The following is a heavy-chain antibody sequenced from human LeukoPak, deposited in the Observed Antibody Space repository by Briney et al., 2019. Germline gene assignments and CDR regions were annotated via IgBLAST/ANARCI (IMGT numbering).Heavy chain of an antibody. D-gene: IGHD3-16*01. CDR2: VSGSTTTT. V-gene: IGHV3-23*01. CDR1: EFTVNNYA. Sequence: TGGSLRLSCVASEFTVNNYAVSWVRQAPGKGLEWVSTVSGSTTTTYYADSVKGRFTISRDNSKNTLYLQMNSLRAEDTAVYYCAMKGAYWGQGALVTVSS. J-gene: IGHJ4*02. CDR3: AMKGAY.